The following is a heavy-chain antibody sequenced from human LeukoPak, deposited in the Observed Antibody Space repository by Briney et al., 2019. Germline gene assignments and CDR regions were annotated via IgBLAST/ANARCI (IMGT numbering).Heavy chain of an antibody. CDR1: GYTFTSYD. CDR3: ARGPYYYDSDLWVAFDI. CDR2: MNPNSGNT. D-gene: IGHD3-22*01. J-gene: IGHJ3*02. V-gene: IGHV1-8*01. Sequence: ASVKVSCKASGYTFTSYDINWVRQATGQGLEWMGWMNPNSGNTGYAQKFQGRVTMTRNTSISTAYMELSSLRSEDTAVYYCARGPYYYDSDLWVAFDIWGQGTMVTGSS.